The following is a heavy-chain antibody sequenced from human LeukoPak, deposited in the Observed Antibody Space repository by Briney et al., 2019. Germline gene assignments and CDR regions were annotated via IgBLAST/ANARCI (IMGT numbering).Heavy chain of an antibody. CDR2: ISAYNGNT. J-gene: IGHJ5*02. Sequence: ASVKVSCKASGYTFINYGISWVRQAPGQGLEWMGWISAYNGNTNYAQKFQGRVTMTTDTSTSTAYMELRSLRSDDTAVYYCARDSRRVGATGGSDLWGQGTLVTVSS. CDR1: GYTFINYG. V-gene: IGHV1-18*01. D-gene: IGHD1-26*01. CDR3: ARDSRRVGATGGSDL.